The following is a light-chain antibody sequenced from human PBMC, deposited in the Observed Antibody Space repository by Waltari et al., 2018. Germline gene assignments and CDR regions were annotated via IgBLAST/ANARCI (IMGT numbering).Light chain of an antibody. V-gene: IGKV3-15*01. CDR2: DAS. J-gene: IGKJ4*01. Sequence: EIVMTQSPVTLSVSLGERATLSCRASQSVSSDLAWYQQKPGPAPRLLIYDASPRAAGPAARFRASGSGTEFTLTISSLQSEDFAVYYCQQYKYWPPLTFGGGTKVEIK. CDR3: QQYKYWPPLT. CDR1: QSVSSD.